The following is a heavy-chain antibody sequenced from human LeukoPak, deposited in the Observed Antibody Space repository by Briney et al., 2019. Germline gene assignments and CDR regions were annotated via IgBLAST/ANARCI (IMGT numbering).Heavy chain of an antibody. D-gene: IGHD3-9*01. V-gene: IGHV1-58*01. CDR2: IVVGSGNT. J-gene: IGHJ4*02. CDR3: AADDGDILTAPGDY. Sequence: SVTVSCKASGFTFTSSAVQWVRQARGQRLEWIGWIVVGSGNTNYARKFQERVTITRDMSTSTAYMELSSLRSEDTAVYYCAADDGDILTAPGDYWGQGTLVTVSS. CDR1: GFTFTSSA.